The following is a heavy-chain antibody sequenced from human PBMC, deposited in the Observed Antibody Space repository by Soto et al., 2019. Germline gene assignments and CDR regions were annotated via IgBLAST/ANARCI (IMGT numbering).Heavy chain of an antibody. CDR3: ARGSVDTAMVYLPSPGRY. Sequence: GGSLRLSCAASGFTFSSYAMHWVRQAPGKGLEWVAVISYDGSNKYYADSVKGRFAISRDNSKNTLYLQMNSLRAEDTAVYYYARGSVDTAMVYLPSPGRYWGQGTLVTVSS. CDR2: ISYDGSNK. CDR1: GFTFSSYA. D-gene: IGHD5-18*01. V-gene: IGHV3-30*09. J-gene: IGHJ4*02.